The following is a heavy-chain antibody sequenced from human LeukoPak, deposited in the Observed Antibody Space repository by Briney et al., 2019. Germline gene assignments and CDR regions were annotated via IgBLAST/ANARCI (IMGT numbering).Heavy chain of an antibody. CDR2: INHSGST. Sequence: PSETLSLTCTVSGYSISSGYYWGWIRQPPGKGLEWIGEINHSGSTNYNPSLKSRVTISVDTSKNQFSLKLSSVTAADTAVYYCARRPTRDILTGYYYHRGYYYYMDVWGKGTTVTISS. CDR1: GYSISSGYY. J-gene: IGHJ6*03. V-gene: IGHV4-38-2*02. D-gene: IGHD3-9*01. CDR3: ARRPTRDILTGYYYHRGYYYYMDV.